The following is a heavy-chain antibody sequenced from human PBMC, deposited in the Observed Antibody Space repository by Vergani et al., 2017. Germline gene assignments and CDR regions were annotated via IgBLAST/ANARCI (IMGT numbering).Heavy chain of an antibody. CDR2: ISARYPST. CDR3: AGEGWELLRAFDI. J-gene: IGHJ3*02. CDR1: GFTFSACP. D-gene: IGHD1-26*01. V-gene: IGHV3-23*01. Sequence: EVQLLQSGGGVIQPGGSVRLSCAASGFTFSACPMTWVRQAPGKGLEWVSAISARYPSTYYADSVKGRFTISRDNSKNMLYLQMNSLRAEDTAVYYCAGEGWELLRAFDIWGQGTMVTVSS.